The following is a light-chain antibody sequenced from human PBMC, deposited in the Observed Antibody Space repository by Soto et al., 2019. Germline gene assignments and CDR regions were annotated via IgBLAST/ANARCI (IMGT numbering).Light chain of an antibody. Sequence: EIVFTHSPATLSVSTRERVTLSCRASQNLHSFLNWYQQRPGQAPRPLIYDGSKRAAGVPDRISGDGSGTDYTLTISSLEPEDFAVYYCQQRTRWPMTFGQGTRLEIK. CDR3: QQRTRWPMT. V-gene: IGKV3-11*01. CDR1: QNLHSF. CDR2: DGS. J-gene: IGKJ5*01.